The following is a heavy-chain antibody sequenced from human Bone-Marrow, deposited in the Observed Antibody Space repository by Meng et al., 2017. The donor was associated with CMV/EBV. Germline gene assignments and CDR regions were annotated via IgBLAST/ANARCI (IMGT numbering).Heavy chain of an antibody. D-gene: IGHD3-16*01. CDR3: ARDRLMGRDVWGSPTPLGY. CDR2: ISAYNGNT. J-gene: IGHJ4*02. V-gene: IGHV1-18*04. CDR1: GYTFTSYY. Sequence: ASVKVSCKASGYTFTSYYMHWVRQAPGQGLEWMGWISAYNGNTNYAQKLQGRVTMTTDTSTSTAYMELRSLRSDDTAVYYCARDRLMGRDVWGSPTPLGYWGQGTLVTVSS.